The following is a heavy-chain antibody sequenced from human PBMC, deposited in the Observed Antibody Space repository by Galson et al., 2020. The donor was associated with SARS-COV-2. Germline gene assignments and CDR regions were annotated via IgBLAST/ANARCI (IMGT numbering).Heavy chain of an antibody. CDR2: VYPRDSDT. V-gene: IGHV5-51*01. Sequence: ASVKVSCQGSGYIFLSYWIAWVRQKPGKGLELMGIVYPRDSDTRYRPSFEGQVTISVDKSISTAYLQWSSLRASDTAMYYCARFDTSGYPTPFFDSWGQGTLVTVSS. CDR3: ARFDTSGYPTPFFDS. J-gene: IGHJ4*02. CDR1: GYIFLSYW. D-gene: IGHD3-22*01.